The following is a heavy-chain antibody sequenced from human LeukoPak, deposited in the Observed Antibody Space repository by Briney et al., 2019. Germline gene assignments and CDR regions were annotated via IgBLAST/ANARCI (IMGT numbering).Heavy chain of an antibody. CDR2: IYNSGST. Sequence: KPSETLSLTCTVSGGSISSNSYYWDWIRQPPGKGLECIGSIYNSGSTYYSPSLKSRVTISVDTSKNQFSLRLSSVTAADTAVYYCARRTYDFWSGYSDYWGQGTLVTVSS. CDR1: GGSISSNSYY. D-gene: IGHD3-3*01. CDR3: ARRTYDFWSGYSDY. V-gene: IGHV4-39*01. J-gene: IGHJ4*02.